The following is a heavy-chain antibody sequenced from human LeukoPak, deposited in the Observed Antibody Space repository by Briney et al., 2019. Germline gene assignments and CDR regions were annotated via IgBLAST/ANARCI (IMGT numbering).Heavy chain of an antibody. CDR2: ISGDGGTI. CDR1: GFTFDDYA. J-gene: IGHJ3*02. V-gene: IGHV3-43*02. CDR3: VKDTAAIFDAFDI. Sequence: SGGSLRLSCAASGFTFDDYAMHWVRQATGKGLEWVSLISGDGGTIHYADSVKGRFTISRDNSKNSLYRQVNSLRTEDTALYYCVKDTAAIFDAFDICGRGTMVTVSS. D-gene: IGHD3-3*01.